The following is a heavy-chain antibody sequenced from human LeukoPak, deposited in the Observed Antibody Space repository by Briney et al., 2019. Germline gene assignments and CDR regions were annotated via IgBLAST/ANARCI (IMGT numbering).Heavy chain of an antibody. D-gene: IGHD2-15*01. V-gene: IGHV3-30-3*01. CDR3: ARDPKSGGSLDY. CDR1: GFTLSSYA. Sequence: GRSLRLSCAASGFTLSSYAMHWVRQAPGKGLEWVAVIPDDGSNKYYADSVRSHFTISRDNSKNTLYLQMNSLRAEDTAVYYCARDPKSGGSLDYWGQGTLVTVS. CDR2: IPDDGSNK. J-gene: IGHJ4*02.